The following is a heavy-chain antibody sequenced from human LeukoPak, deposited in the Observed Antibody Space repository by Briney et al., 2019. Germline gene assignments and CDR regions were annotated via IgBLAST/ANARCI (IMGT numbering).Heavy chain of an antibody. CDR3: ARDGASGSYYTTVSG. Sequence: GGSLRLSCAASGFTFDDYGMIWVRQAPGKGLEWVSGINWNGGSTGYADSVKGRFTISRDNAKKSLYLEMNSLRAEDTALYYCARDGASGSYYTTVSGWGQGTLVTVSS. CDR1: GFTFDDYG. CDR2: INWNGGST. V-gene: IGHV3-20*04. J-gene: IGHJ4*02. D-gene: IGHD3-10*01.